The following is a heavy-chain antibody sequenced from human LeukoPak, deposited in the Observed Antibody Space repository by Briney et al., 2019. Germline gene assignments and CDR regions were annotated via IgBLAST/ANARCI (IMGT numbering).Heavy chain of an antibody. Sequence: PGGSLRLSCAASGFTFNLYWIHWVRQVPGKGLEWLSRISADGTTTKYADSVNGRFTISRDNATNTLYRQMHSLGVADTAVYYCARDSRYHSGWGSYQPYWFDPWGQGTLVTVSS. D-gene: IGHD3-10*01. J-gene: IGHJ5*02. CDR1: GFTFNLYW. V-gene: IGHV3-74*01. CDR3: ARDSRYHSGWGSYQPYWFDP. CDR2: ISADGTTT.